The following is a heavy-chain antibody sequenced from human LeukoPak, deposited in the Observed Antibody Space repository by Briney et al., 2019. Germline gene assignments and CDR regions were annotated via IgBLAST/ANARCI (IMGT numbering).Heavy chain of an antibody. J-gene: IGHJ6*02. CDR3: AREGYYYDSSGYYFPFYYYYGMDV. CDR2: IKQDGSEK. Sequence: QSGGSLRLSCAASGFTFSDYYMSWIRQAPGKGLEWVANIKQDGSEKYYVDSVKGRFTISRDNAKNSLYLQMNSLRAEDTAVYYCAREGYYYDSSGYYFPFYYYYGMDVWGQGTTVTVSS. V-gene: IGHV3-7*01. D-gene: IGHD3-22*01. CDR1: GFTFSDYY.